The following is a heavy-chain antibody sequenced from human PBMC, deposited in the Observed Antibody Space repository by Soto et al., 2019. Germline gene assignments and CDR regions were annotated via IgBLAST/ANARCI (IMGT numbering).Heavy chain of an antibody. D-gene: IGHD3-10*01. CDR3: ASVKAPLLRLGEILFDY. V-gene: IGHV1-8*01. J-gene: IGHJ4*02. Sequence: ASVKVSCKASGYTFTSYDINWVRQATGQGLEWMGWMNPNSGNTGYAQKFQGRVTMTRNTSISTAYMELSSLRSEDTAVYYCASVKAPLLRLGEILFDYSGQVTLVTVSS. CDR2: MNPNSGNT. CDR1: GYTFTSYD.